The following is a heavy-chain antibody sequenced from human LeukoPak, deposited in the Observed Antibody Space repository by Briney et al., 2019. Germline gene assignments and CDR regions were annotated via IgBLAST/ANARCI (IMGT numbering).Heavy chain of an antibody. J-gene: IGHJ4*02. CDR1: GFTFSSYA. V-gene: IGHV3-30-3*01. CDR2: ISYDGTNK. D-gene: IGHD2-15*01. Sequence: GGSLRLSCATSGFTFSSYAMHWVRQAPGKGLEWVAVISYDGTNKYYADSVKGRFTTSRDNSKNTLYLQMNSLRAEDTAVYYCARGMGSAYCSGGTCYARAFDYWGQGTLVTVSS. CDR3: ARGMGSAYCSGGTCYARAFDY.